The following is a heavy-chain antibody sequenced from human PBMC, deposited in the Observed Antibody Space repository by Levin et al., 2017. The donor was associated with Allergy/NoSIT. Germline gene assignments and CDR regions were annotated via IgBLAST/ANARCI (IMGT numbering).Heavy chain of an antibody. CDR1: GFTFSDYY. CDR2: ISSSSSYT. V-gene: IGHV3-11*05. Sequence: GESLKISCAASGFTFSDYYMSWIRQAPGKGLEWVSYISSSSSYTNYADSVKGRFTISRDNAKNSLYLQMNSLRAEDTAVYYCARVPTLSTYYMDGWGKGTTVTVSS. D-gene: IGHD5/OR15-5a*01. J-gene: IGHJ6*03. CDR3: ARVPTLSTYYMDG.